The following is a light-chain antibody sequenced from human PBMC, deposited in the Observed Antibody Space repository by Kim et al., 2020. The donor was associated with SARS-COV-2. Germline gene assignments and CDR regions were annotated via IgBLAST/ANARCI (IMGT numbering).Light chain of an antibody. J-gene: IGKJ1*01. CDR3: QKYNSAPRT. Sequence: ASVGDRVTITCRASQDISNYLAWFQQKPGQVPKLLIYGASTLQSGVPFRFSGSGSGTDFTLTISSLQPEDVGTYYCQKYNSAPRTFGQGTKVDIK. CDR2: GAS. CDR1: QDISNY. V-gene: IGKV1-27*01.